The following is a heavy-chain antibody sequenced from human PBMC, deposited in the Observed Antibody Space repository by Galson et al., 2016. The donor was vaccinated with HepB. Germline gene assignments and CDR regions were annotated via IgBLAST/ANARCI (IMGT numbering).Heavy chain of an antibody. J-gene: IGHJ4*02. Sequence: SLRLSCAASGFIFSSYWMGWVRQAPGRGLEWVANIKQDGSEKYYVDSVKGRFTISRDNAKNSLYLQMNSLRAEDTAVYYCARLEVYSSDYWGQGTLVTVSS. CDR2: IKQDGSEK. V-gene: IGHV3-7*01. CDR1: GFIFSSYW. D-gene: IGHD6-13*01. CDR3: ARLEVYSSDY.